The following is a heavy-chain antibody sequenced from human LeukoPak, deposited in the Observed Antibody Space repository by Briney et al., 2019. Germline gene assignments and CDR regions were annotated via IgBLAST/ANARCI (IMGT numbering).Heavy chain of an antibody. D-gene: IGHD2-2*01. CDR2: MRPNSGNT. V-gene: IGHV1-8*01. Sequence: ASVKVPCKAPGYAFTSYDINWVRQATGQGLEWMGWMRPNSGNTGYAQKFQGRVTMTRNTSISTAYMELSSLRSEDTAVYYCARAPFCSSTGCFYWFDPWGQGTLVTVSS. J-gene: IGHJ5*02. CDR3: ARAPFCSSTGCFYWFDP. CDR1: GYAFTSYD.